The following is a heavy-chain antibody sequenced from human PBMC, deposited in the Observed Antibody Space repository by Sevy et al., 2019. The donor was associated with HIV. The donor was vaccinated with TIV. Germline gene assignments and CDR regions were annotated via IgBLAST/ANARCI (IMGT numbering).Heavy chain of an antibody. CDR3: ARGPDTEISLHHVMRSFEWVFRGKSFDY. CDR2: IWYDGSKQ. D-gene: IGHD3-3*01. J-gene: IGHJ4*02. CDR1: GFSFGTYS. Sequence: GGSLRLSCEGSGFSFGTYSMHWVRQAPGKGLEWVGVIWYDGSKQSYADSVKGRVTFSRENSKSTMYLDMNALRAEDTAVYYCARGPDTEISLHHVMRSFEWVFRGKSFDYWGQGALVTVSS. V-gene: IGHV3-30*04.